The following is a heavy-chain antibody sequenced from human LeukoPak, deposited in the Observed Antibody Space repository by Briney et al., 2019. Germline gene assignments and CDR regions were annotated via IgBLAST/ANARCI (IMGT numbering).Heavy chain of an antibody. CDR2: INPSGGST. D-gene: IGHD6-19*01. CDR3: ARGRTPKVAGLEGD. J-gene: IGHJ4*02. CDR1: GYTFTSYY. Sequence: ASVKVSCKASGYTFTSYYMHWVRQAPGQGLEWMGIINPSGGSTSYAQKFQDRLTVTRNTSISTAYMELSSLRSEDTAVYYCARGRTPKVAGLEGDWGQGTLVTVSS. V-gene: IGHV1-46*01.